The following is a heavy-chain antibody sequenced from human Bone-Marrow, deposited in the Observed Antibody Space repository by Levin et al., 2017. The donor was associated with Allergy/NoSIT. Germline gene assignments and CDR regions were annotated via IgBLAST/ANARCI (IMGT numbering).Heavy chain of an antibody. Sequence: SETLSLTCTVSGGSISSYYWSWIRQPPGKGLEWIGYIYYCGSTNYNPSLKSRVTISVDTSKNQFSLKLSSVTAADTAVYYCAREPSSGWSKGVIDYWGQGTLVTVSS. CDR1: GGSISSYY. CDR3: AREPSSGWSKGVIDY. CDR2: IYYCGST. J-gene: IGHJ4*02. V-gene: IGHV4-59*01. D-gene: IGHD6-19*01.